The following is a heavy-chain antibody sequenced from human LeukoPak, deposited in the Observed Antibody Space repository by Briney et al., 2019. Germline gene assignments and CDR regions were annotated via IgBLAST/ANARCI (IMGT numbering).Heavy chain of an antibody. CDR2: ISGSGGST. D-gene: IGHD5-18*01. CDR1: GFTFSSYA. Sequence: PGGSLRLSCAASGFTFSSYAMSWVRQAPGKGLEWVSAISGSGGSTYYADSVKGRFTISRDNSKNTLYLQMNSLRAKNTAVYYCAKGIQLWLGPFDYWGQGTLVTVSS. CDR3: AKGIQLWLGPFDY. V-gene: IGHV3-23*01. J-gene: IGHJ4*02.